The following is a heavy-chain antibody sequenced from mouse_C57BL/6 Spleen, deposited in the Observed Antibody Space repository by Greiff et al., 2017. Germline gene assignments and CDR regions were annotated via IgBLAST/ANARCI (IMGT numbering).Heavy chain of an antibody. CDR3: TRSTLTTVVAPYFDY. CDR1: GYTFTDYE. Sequence: VQLVESGAELVRPGASVTLSCKASGYTFTDYEMHWVKQTPVHGLEWIGAIDPETGGTAYNQKFKGKAILTADKSSSTAYMELRSLTSEDSAVYYCTRSTLTTVVAPYFDYWGQGTTLTVSS. CDR2: IDPETGGT. V-gene: IGHV1-15*01. J-gene: IGHJ2*01. D-gene: IGHD1-1*01.